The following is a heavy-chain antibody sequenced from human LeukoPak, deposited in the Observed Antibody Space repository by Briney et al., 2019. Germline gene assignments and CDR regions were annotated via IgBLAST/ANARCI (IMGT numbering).Heavy chain of an antibody. CDR3: ARDLAYYYGSGSYYTYFDY. CDR1: GYTFTGYY. V-gene: IGHV1-2*02. J-gene: IGHJ4*02. D-gene: IGHD3-10*01. Sequence: ASVKVSCKASGYTFTGYYMHWVRQAPGQGLEWMGWINPNSGGTNYAQKFQGRVTMTRDTSISTAYMELRSLRSDDTAVYYCARDLAYYYGSGSYYTYFDYWGQGTLVTVSS. CDR2: INPNSGGT.